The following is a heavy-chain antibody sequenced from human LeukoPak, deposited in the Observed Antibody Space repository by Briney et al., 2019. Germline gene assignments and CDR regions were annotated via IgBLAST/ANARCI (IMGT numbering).Heavy chain of an antibody. CDR3: ARGTSSSFFFDY. D-gene: IGHD6-6*01. Sequence: ASVKVSCKASGYTFTGYYMHWVRQAPGQGLEWMGWINPNSGGTNYAQKFQGRVAMTRDTSISTAYMELSRLRSDDTAVYYCARGTSSSFFFDYWGQGTLVTVSS. V-gene: IGHV1-2*02. J-gene: IGHJ4*02. CDR1: GYTFTGYY. CDR2: INPNSGGT.